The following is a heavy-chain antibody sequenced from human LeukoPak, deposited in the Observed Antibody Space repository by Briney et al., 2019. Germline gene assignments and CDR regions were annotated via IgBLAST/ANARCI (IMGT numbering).Heavy chain of an antibody. CDR3: AIHIGYCSGGSCYPPAGDFDY. Sequence: ASVKVSCKASGYTFTSYGISWVRQAPGQGLEWMGWISAYNGNTNYAQKLQGRVTMTTDTSTSTAYMELRSLRSDDTVVYYCAIHIGYCSGGSCYPPAGDFDYWGQGTLVTVSS. CDR1: GYTFTSYG. V-gene: IGHV1-18*01. D-gene: IGHD2-15*01. CDR2: ISAYNGNT. J-gene: IGHJ4*02.